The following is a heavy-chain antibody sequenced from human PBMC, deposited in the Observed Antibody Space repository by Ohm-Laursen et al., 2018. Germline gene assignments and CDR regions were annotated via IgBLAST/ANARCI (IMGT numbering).Heavy chain of an antibody. Sequence: ASVKVSCKASGYTFTGYYLHWVRQAPGQALEWMGWIIPISGVTDYAQKFQGRVTMTRDTSISTAYMELSRLRSDDTAVYYCARDRRNWFDPWGQGTLVTVSS. CDR2: IIPISGVT. CDR3: ARDRRNWFDP. V-gene: IGHV1-2*02. CDR1: GYTFTGYY. J-gene: IGHJ5*02.